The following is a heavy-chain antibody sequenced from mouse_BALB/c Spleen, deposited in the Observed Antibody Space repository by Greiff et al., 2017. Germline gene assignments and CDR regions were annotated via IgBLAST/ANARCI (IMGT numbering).Heavy chain of an antibody. Sequence: DVMLVESGGGLVQPGGSLKLSCAASGFTFSSYGMSWVRQTPDKRLELVATINSNGGSTYYPDSVKGRFTISRDNAKNTLYLQMSSLKSEDTAMYYCARDGAYYRYDAVAWFAYWGQGTLVTVSA. D-gene: IGHD2-14*01. V-gene: IGHV5-6-3*01. CDR1: GFTFSSYG. CDR2: INSNGGST. CDR3: ARDGAYYRYDAVAWFAY. J-gene: IGHJ3*01.